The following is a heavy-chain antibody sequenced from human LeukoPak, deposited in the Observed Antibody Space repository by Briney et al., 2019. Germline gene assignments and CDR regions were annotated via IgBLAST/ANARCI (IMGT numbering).Heavy chain of an antibody. J-gene: IGHJ3*02. Sequence: GGSLRLSCAASGSTFSSYAMHWVRQAPGKGLEWVAVISYDGSNKYYADSVKGRFTISRDNSKNTLYLQMNSLRAEDTAVYYCARGPESPLAFDIWGQGTMVTVSS. V-gene: IGHV3-30-3*01. CDR3: ARGPESPLAFDI. CDR1: GSTFSSYA. CDR2: ISYDGSNK. D-gene: IGHD1-14*01.